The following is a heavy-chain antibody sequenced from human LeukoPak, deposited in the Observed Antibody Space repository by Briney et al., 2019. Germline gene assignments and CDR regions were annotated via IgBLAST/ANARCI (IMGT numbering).Heavy chain of an antibody. CDR2: INPSGGST. CDR3: ATAEDSYGYLGSYYGIDV. Sequence: ASVKVSCKASGYTFTSYYMHWVRQAPGQGLEWMGIINPSGGSTSYAQKFQGRVTMTRDTSTSTVYMELSSLRSEDTAVYYCATAEDSYGYLGSYYGIDVWGQGTTVTVSS. D-gene: IGHD5-18*01. V-gene: IGHV1-46*03. J-gene: IGHJ6*02. CDR1: GYTFTSYY.